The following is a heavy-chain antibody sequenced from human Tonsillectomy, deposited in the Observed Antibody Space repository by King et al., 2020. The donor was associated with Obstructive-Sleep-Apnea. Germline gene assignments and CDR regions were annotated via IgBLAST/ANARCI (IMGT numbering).Heavy chain of an antibody. CDR1: GYFISSSDW. CDR3: ARTPGYYDSSGYYPSGPDY. D-gene: IGHD3-22*01. V-gene: IGHV4-28*01. Sequence: QVQLQESGPGLVKPSDTLSLICAVSGYFISSSDWWGWIRQPPGKGLEWIGYIHYRGNTYYNPSLESRVTMSLDTSKNQFSLKLNSVTAVDTAVYYCARTPGYYDSSGYYPSGPDYWGPGTLVTVSS. J-gene: IGHJ4*02. CDR2: IHYRGNT.